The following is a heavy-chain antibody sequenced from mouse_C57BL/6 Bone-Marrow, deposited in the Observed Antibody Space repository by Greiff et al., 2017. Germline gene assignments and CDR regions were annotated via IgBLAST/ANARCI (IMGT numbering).Heavy chain of an antibody. CDR1: GYTFTSYW. V-gene: IGHV1-72*01. J-gene: IGHJ2*01. CDR3: GRWTFITTVVAPYFDY. D-gene: IGHD1-1*01. Sequence: QVQLQQPGAELVKPGASVKLSCKASGYTFTSYWMHWVKQRPGRGLEWIGRIVPNSGGTKYNEQFKSKATLTVDKPSSTADMQRSSLTSEDSVVYYCGRWTFITTVVAPYFDYWGQVATLSVSS. CDR2: IVPNSGGT.